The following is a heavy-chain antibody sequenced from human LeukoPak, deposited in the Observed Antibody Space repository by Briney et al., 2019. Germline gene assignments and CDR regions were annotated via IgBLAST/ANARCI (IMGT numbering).Heavy chain of an antibody. D-gene: IGHD1-26*01. CDR1: GFTFSSYA. V-gene: IGHV3-23*01. Sequence: PGGSQRLSCAASGFTFSSYAMSWVRQAPGKGLEWVSAISGSGGSTYYADSVKGRFTISRDNSKNTLYLQMNSLRAEDTAVYYCAQSGELLRPFDYWGQGTLVTVSS. CDR3: AQSGELLRPFDY. CDR2: ISGSGGST. J-gene: IGHJ4*02.